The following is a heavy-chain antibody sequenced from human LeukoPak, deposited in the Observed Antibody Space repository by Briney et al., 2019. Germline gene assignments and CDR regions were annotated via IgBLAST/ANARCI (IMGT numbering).Heavy chain of an antibody. CDR2: ISSSSNYV. CDR1: GFTFSDYA. J-gene: IGHJ4*02. D-gene: IGHD3-9*01. V-gene: IGHV3-21*01. CDR3: TRDFDWFRNQFDH. Sequence: GGSLRLSCAASGFTFSDYAMNWVRQAAGKGLEWVSSISSSSNYVYNAASVQGRFTISRDNTKNSLYLQMNSLRAQDTAVYYCTRDFDWFRNQFDHRGQGTLVTVSS.